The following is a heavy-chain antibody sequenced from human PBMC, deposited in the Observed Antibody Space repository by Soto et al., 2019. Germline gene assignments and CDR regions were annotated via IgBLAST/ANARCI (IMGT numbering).Heavy chain of an antibody. V-gene: IGHV3-33*01. CDR2: IWYDGSNK. D-gene: IGHD6-6*01. CDR3: ARWWEIAARHSRGWFDP. CDR1: GFTFSSYG. Sequence: QVQLVESGGGVVQPGRSLRLSCAASGFTFSSYGMHWVRQAPGKGLEWVAVIWYDGSNKYYADSVKGRFTISRDNSKNTLYLQMNSRRAEDTAVYYCARWWEIAARHSRGWFDPWGQGTLVTVSS. J-gene: IGHJ5*02.